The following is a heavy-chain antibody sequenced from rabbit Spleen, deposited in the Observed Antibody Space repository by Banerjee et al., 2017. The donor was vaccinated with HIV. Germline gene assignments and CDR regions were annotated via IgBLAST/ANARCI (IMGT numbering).Heavy chain of an antibody. CDR2: IDPVFGIT. D-gene: IGHD8-1*01. CDR1: GFSISSYY. J-gene: IGHJ4*01. CDR3: ARDGAGGSYFAL. Sequence: QLEESAGGLVQPGGSLTLTCTASGFSISSYYMNWVRQAPGKGLEWIGYIDPVFGITYYANWVNGRFSISRENAQNTVFLQMTSLTAADTATYFCARDGAGGSYFALWGQGTLVTVS. V-gene: IGHV1S7*01.